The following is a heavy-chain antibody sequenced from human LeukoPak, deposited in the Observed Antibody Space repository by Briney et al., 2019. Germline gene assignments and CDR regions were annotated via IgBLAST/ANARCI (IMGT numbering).Heavy chain of an antibody. Sequence: PGGSLRLSCAASGFTFSSYAMHWVRQAPGKGLEWVAVISYDGGNKYYADSVKGRFTISRDNSKNTLYLQMNSLRAEETAVYYCASDIVVVPAAYDYYYGMDVWRQGTTVTVSS. J-gene: IGHJ6*02. CDR2: ISYDGGNK. D-gene: IGHD2-2*01. CDR1: GFTFSSYA. V-gene: IGHV3-30-3*01. CDR3: ASDIVVVPAAYDYYYGMDV.